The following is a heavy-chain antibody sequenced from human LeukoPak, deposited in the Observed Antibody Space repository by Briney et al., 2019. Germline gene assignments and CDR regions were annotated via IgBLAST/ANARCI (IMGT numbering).Heavy chain of an antibody. CDR2: IYPGDSDT. CDR1: GYSFTSYW. V-gene: IGHV5-51*01. J-gene: IGHJ4*02. CDR3: ARPGTNWNYVVDY. Sequence: GESLKISCKGSGYSFTSYWIGWVRQMPGKGLEWMGIIYPGDSDTRYSPSFQGQVTISADKSISTAYLRWSSLKASDTAMYYCARPGTNWNYVVDYWGQGTLVTVSS. D-gene: IGHD1-7*01.